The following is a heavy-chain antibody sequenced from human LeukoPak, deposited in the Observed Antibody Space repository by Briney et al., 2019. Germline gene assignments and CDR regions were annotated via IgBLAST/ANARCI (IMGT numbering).Heavy chain of an antibody. CDR3: ARGRDFWGGYSFDY. Sequence: SETLSLTCTVSGGSISTYYWSWVRQPPGKGLEWIGYVYYSGSTEYNPSLKSRVTMSVDTSKIQFSLKLNSMTAADTAVYYCARGRDFWGGYSFDYWGQGALVTVSS. V-gene: IGHV4-59*01. J-gene: IGHJ4*02. CDR2: VYYSGST. D-gene: IGHD3-3*01. CDR1: GGSISTYY.